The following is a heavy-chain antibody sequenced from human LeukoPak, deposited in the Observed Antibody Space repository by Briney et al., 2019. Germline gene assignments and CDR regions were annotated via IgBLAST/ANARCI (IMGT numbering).Heavy chain of an antibody. D-gene: IGHD6-13*01. CDR3: ARDASLSAAAGTFDY. CDR1: GFTFSDYY. V-gene: IGHV3-11*05. J-gene: IGHJ4*02. CDR2: ISSSSSYT. Sequence: GGSLRLSCAASGFTFSDYYMSWIRQAPGKGLEWVPYISSSSSYTNYADSVKGRFTISRDNAKNSLYLQMNSLRAEDTAVYYCARDASLSAAAGTFDYWGQGTLVTVSS.